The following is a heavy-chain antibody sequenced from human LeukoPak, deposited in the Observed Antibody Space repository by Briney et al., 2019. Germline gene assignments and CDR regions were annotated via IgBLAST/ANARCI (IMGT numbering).Heavy chain of an antibody. CDR1: GYTFTSYD. V-gene: IGHV1-8*01. CDR2: MNPNSGNT. Sequence: ASVKVSCKASGYTFTSYDINWVRQATGQGHEWMGWMNPNSGNTGYAQKFQGRVTMTRNTSISTAYMELSSLRSEDTAVYYCARGVRRARYYDSSGYYYGYWGQGTLVTVSS. CDR3: ARGVRRARYYDSSGYYYGY. J-gene: IGHJ4*02. D-gene: IGHD3-22*01.